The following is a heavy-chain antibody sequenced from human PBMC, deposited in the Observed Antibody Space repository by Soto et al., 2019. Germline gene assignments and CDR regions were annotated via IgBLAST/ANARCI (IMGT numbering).Heavy chain of an antibody. D-gene: IGHD1-20*01. CDR3: ARSITGRDLFDP. J-gene: IGHJ5*02. CDR1: GFTFSSYS. CDR2: ISSSSSYI. Sequence: EVQLVESGGGLVKPGGSLRLSCAASGFTFSSYSMNWVRQAPGKGLEWVSSISSSSSYIYYADSVKGRFTISRDNAKNSLYLQMNSLRAEDTAVYYCARSITGRDLFDPWGQGTLVTVSS. V-gene: IGHV3-21*01.